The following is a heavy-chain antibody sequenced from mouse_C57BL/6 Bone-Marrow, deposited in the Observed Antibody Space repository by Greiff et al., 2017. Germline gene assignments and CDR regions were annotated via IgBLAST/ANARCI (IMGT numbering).Heavy chain of an antibody. Sequence: VQLQQSGPELVKPGASVKISCKASGYTFTDYYMNWVQQSHGKSLEWIGSINPNNGGTSYNQKFKGKATLTVDKSSSTAYMELRSLTSEDSAVYYCAREATLLYYYSMDYWGQGTSVTVSS. J-gene: IGHJ4*01. CDR3: AREATLLYYYSMDY. D-gene: IGHD6-1*01. CDR2: INPNNGGT. V-gene: IGHV1-26*01. CDR1: GYTFTDYY.